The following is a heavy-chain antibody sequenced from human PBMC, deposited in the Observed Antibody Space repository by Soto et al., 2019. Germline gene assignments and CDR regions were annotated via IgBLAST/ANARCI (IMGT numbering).Heavy chain of an antibody. CDR1: GFTFSSYS. CDR2: ISSSSSYI. J-gene: IGHJ4*02. CDR3: ARGPVDSYGHRFDY. V-gene: IGHV3-21*01. D-gene: IGHD5-18*01. Sequence: RVGSLRLSCVASGFTFSSYSMNWVRQAPVKVLEWVSSISSSSSYIYYADSVKGRFTISRDNAKNSLYLQMNSLRAEDKAVYYCARGPVDSYGHRFDYWGQGTLVTVSS.